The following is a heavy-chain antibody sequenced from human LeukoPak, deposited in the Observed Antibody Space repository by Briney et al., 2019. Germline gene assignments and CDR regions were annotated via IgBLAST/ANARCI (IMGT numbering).Heavy chain of an antibody. D-gene: IGHD2-15*01. CDR3: ARGLRYCSGGSCYSWYYYGMDV. CDR2: ISGSGGST. Sequence: GGSLRLSCAASGFTFSSYAMSWVRQAPGKGLEWVSAISGSGGSTYYADSVKGRFTISRDNSKNTLYLQMNSLRAEDTAVYYCARGLRYCSGGSCYSWYYYGMDVWGQGTTVTVSS. V-gene: IGHV3-23*01. J-gene: IGHJ6*02. CDR1: GFTFSSYA.